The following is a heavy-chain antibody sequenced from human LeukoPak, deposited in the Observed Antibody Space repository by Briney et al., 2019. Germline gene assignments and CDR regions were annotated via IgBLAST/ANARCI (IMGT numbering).Heavy chain of an antibody. CDR3: ARVRGAISYSDY. J-gene: IGHJ4*02. D-gene: IGHD3-3*01. CDR1: GFTFSTDS. V-gene: IGHV3-21*04. Sequence: GGSLRLSCAASGFTFSTDSMNWVRQAPGKGLEWFSSISSSGDFIYYADSVKGRFTISRDNAENSLYLQMNSLRAEDTAVYYCARVRGAISYSDYWGQGTLVTVSS. CDR2: ISSSGDFI.